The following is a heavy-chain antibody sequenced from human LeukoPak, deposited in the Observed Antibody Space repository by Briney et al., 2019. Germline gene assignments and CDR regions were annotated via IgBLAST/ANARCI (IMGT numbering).Heavy chain of an antibody. J-gene: IGHJ5*02. Sequence: PGGSLRLSCAASGFTFSSYGMHWVRQAPGKGLEWVAVIWYDGSNKYYADSVKGRFTISRDNSKNTLYLQMNSLRAEDRAVYYCAKESTQNWFDPWGQGTLVTVSS. CDR1: GFTFSSYG. V-gene: IGHV3-33*06. D-gene: IGHD2-15*01. CDR3: AKESTQNWFDP. CDR2: IWYDGSNK.